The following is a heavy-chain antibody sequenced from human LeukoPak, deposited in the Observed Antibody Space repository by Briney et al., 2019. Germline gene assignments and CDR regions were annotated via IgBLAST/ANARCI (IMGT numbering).Heavy chain of an antibody. J-gene: IGHJ4*02. V-gene: IGHV4-34*01. CDR1: GWSFTTYY. CDR3: AGRGFYDFPLDF. D-gene: IGHD3-3*01. Sequence: ASETLSLTCAVHGWSFTTYYWTWVRQSPGKGLEWIGEVTYSGSSNYNPSVRSRVTMSVDRSQRQFSLNLNSVTVADTAIYYCAGRGFYDFPLDFWGQGTPVIVSS. CDR2: VTYSGSS.